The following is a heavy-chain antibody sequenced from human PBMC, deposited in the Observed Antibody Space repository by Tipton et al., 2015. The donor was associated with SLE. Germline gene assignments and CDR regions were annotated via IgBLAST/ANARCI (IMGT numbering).Heavy chain of an antibody. CDR2: INHSGST. J-gene: IGHJ4*02. CDR3: ANWGSTWGFDY. D-gene: IGHD7-27*01. V-gene: IGHV4-34*01. Sequence: LRLSCAVYGGSFSGYFWTWIRQPPGKGLEWIGEINHSGSTNYNPSLKRRVTVSVDPSKNQFSLRLSSVTAADTAAYYCANWGSTWGFDYWGQGTLVTVSS. CDR1: GGSFSGYF.